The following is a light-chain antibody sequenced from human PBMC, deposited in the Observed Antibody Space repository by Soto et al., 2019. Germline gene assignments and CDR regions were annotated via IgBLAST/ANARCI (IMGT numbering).Light chain of an antibody. J-gene: IGLJ1*01. CDR3: NSYAGSNIV. CDR2: DVS. CDR1: SSDVGGYNY. V-gene: IGLV2-14*01. Sequence: QSVLTQPASVSGSPGQSITISCTGTSSDVGGYNYVSWYQQHPGKAPKLMIYDVSNRPSGVSNRFSGSKSGNTASLTVSGLQAEDEADYYCNSYAGSNIVFGTGTKVTVL.